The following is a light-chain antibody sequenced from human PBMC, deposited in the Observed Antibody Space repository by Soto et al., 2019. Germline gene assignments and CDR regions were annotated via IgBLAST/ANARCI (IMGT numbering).Light chain of an antibody. CDR1: QRIGSN. J-gene: IGKJ1*01. CDR2: GTS. Sequence: DIQMTQSPSSLSASVGDRVTITCRASQRIGSNLNWYQHKSGEAPKLRIYGTSSLRSGVPSRFSGRGSGTDFTLNISSLQPEDFATYSCQQTYSSPWTFGQGTSV. V-gene: IGKV1-39*01. CDR3: QQTYSSPWT.